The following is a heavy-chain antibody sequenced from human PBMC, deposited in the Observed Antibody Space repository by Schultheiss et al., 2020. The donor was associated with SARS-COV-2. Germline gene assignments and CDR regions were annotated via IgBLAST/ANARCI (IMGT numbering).Heavy chain of an antibody. V-gene: IGHV1-3*01. CDR3: ARRHSGGLQSWFDP. CDR2: INAGNGNT. D-gene: IGHD3-10*01. Sequence: ASVKVSCKASGYTFTSYGISWVRQAPGQGLEWMGWINAGNGNTKYSQKFQGRVTITRDTSASTAYMELSSLRSEDTAVYYCARRHSGGLQSWFDPWGQGTLVTVSS. CDR1: GYTFTSYG. J-gene: IGHJ5*02.